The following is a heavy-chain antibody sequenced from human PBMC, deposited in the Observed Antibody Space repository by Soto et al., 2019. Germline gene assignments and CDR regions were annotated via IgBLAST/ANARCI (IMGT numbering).Heavy chain of an antibody. J-gene: IGHJ4*02. CDR3: ARDLGYYDSSGYFDY. CDR2: ISSSGTII. D-gene: IGHD3-22*01. V-gene: IGHV3-11*01. CDR1: EFTFSDYY. Sequence: LRLSCAASEFTFSDYYMSWIRQAPGKGLEWVSYISSSGTIIYYADSVKGRFTISRDNAKNSLYLQMNSLRAEDTAVYYCARDLGYYDSSGYFDYWGRGTLVTVSS.